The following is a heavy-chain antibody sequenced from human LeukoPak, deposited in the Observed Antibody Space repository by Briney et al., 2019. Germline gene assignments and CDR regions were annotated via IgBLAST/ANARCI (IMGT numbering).Heavy chain of an antibody. D-gene: IGHD2-2*01. Sequence: GGSLRLSCAASGFTFSSYATSWVRQAPGKGLEWVSGISGSGGSTYYADSVKGRFTISRDNSKNTLYLQMNSLRAEDTAVYYCAKETCSSTSCSTDYWGQGTLVTVSS. CDR1: GFTFSSYA. J-gene: IGHJ4*02. CDR2: ISGSGGST. CDR3: AKETCSSTSCSTDY. V-gene: IGHV3-23*01.